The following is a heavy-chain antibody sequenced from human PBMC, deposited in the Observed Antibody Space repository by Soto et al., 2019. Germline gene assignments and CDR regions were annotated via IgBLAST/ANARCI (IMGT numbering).Heavy chain of an antibody. Sequence: QVQLVESGGGVVQPGRSLRLSCAASGFTFNKYDMHWVRQAPGKGLEWVAVISYDGNNQYYADSVKGRFTVSRDNSKNTLYLQMNGLRAEDTAVYYCAKAWLRTTNNWFDPWGQGTLVTVSS. CDR2: ISYDGNNQ. CDR1: GFTFNKYD. V-gene: IGHV3-30*18. CDR3: AKAWLRTTNNWFDP. J-gene: IGHJ5*02. D-gene: IGHD5-12*01.